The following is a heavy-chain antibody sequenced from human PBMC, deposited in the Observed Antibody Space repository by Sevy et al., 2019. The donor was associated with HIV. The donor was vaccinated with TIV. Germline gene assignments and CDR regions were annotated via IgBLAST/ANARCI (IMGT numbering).Heavy chain of an antibody. V-gene: IGHV3-21*01. CDR1: GFTFSTYT. CDR2: ISFSSNYI. Sequence: GGSLRLSCAASGFTFSTYTMNWVRQAPGKGLEWISSISFSSNYIYYADSVKGRFTISRDNAKDSLFLQMDSLRAEDTALYYCARPYGSGSWEAFDLWGHRTLVTVSS. J-gene: IGHJ3*01. D-gene: IGHD3-10*01. CDR3: ARPYGSGSWEAFDL.